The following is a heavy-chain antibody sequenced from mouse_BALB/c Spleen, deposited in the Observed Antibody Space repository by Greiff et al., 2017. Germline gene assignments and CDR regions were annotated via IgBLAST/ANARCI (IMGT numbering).Heavy chain of an antibody. D-gene: IGHD1-1*01. CDR2: ISSGGST. J-gene: IGHJ4*01. CDR3: ARVRYPYAMDY. Sequence: EVKLVESGGGLVKPGGSLKLSCAASGFTFSSYAMSWVRQTPEKRLEWVASISSGGSTYYPDSVKGRFTISRDNARNILYLQMSSLRSEDTAMYYCARVRYPYAMDYWGQGTSVTVSS. V-gene: IGHV5-6-5*01. CDR1: GFTFSSYA.